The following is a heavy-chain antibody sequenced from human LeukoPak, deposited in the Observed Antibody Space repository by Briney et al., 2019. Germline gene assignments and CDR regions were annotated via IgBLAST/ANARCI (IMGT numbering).Heavy chain of an antibody. CDR1: GFTFSRYA. V-gene: IGHV3-64*01. CDR3: AVAYDSYDWEGGFDY. D-gene: IGHD3-22*01. Sequence: PGGSLRLSCAASGFTFSRYALYWVRQAPGKGLEYVSSISTNGGITYYANSVKGRFTISRDNSKNTLFLQLGSLRAEDIVVYYCAVAYDSYDWEGGFDYWGQGTLVTVSS. CDR2: ISTNGGIT. J-gene: IGHJ4*02.